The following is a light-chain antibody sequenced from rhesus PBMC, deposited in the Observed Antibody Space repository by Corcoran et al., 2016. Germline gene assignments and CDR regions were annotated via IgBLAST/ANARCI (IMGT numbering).Light chain of an antibody. CDR2: GAS. V-gene: IGKV3S9*01. CDR3: QQFSNWPLT. Sequence: EIVMTRSPATLSLSPGERATLSCRASQSVSSYVAWYQQKPEQAPRLLFYGASSRATGIPDRFSGSGSGADFTLTISSLGPEDFAVYYCQQFSNWPLTFGPGTKLDIK. J-gene: IGKJ3*01. CDR1: QSVSSY.